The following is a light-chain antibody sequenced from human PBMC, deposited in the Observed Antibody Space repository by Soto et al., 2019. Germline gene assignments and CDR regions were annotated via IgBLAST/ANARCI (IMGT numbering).Light chain of an antibody. V-gene: IGLV2-23*01. CDR1: SSDIGSYNL. CDR2: EGS. Sequence: QSALTQPASVSGSPGQSITISCTGTSSDIGSYNLVSWYQQHPGKAPQLMIYEGSFRPSGVSNRFSGSKSDNTATLTISGLQAEDEADYYCCSYAGSSTLTFGGGTKLTVL. CDR3: CSYAGSSTLT. J-gene: IGLJ2*01.